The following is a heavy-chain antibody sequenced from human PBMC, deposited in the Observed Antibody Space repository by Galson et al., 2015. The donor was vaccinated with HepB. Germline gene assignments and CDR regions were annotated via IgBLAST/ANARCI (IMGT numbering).Heavy chain of an antibody. Sequence: QSGAEVKKPGDSLRISCKGSGYIFNTYWIIWVRQMPGKGLEWMGRIDPSDSFTNYSPSFEGHVIMSGDKSINTVYLQWSSLKASDTAIYYCARQSFYGSGDWYDPWGQGTLVTVSS. J-gene: IGHJ5*02. CDR3: ARQSFYGSGDWYDP. CDR2: IDPSDSFT. D-gene: IGHD3-10*01. CDR1: GYIFNTYW. V-gene: IGHV5-10-1*01.